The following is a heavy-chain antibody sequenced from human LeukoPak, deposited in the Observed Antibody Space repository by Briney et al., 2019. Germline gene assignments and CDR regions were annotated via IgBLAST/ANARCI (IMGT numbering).Heavy chain of an antibody. J-gene: IGHJ4*02. CDR3: AVTIKRDYGDTNLDY. V-gene: IGHV4-59*01. Sequence: KPSETLSLTCTVPGDSISSYFWSWIRQPPGKGLEWIGYMHNGVHTNYNPSLKSRVTISGDTSKNQVSLKLTSVTAADTAVYYCAVTIKRDYGDTNLDYWGQGTLVTVSS. CDR1: GDSISSYF. CDR2: MHNGVHT. D-gene: IGHD4/OR15-4a*01.